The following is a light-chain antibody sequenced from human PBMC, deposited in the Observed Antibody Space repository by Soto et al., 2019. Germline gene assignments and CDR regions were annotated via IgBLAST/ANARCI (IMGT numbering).Light chain of an antibody. J-gene: IGKJ1*01. CDR3: QQYGSSRT. Sequence: EIVLTQSPGTLSLSPGERATLSCRASQSVSSSYLAWYQQKPGQAPRLLIYGASSSATGIPDRFSGSGSGTDFTLTISRLEPEDFAVYDCQQYGSSRTFGQGTKVEIK. V-gene: IGKV3-20*01. CDR1: QSVSSSY. CDR2: GAS.